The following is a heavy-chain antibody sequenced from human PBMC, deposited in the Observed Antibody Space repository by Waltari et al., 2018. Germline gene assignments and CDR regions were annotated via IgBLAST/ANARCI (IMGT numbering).Heavy chain of an antibody. CDR3: ARDMSDYYDSSGYYQAVWFDP. CDR1: GGTFSSYA. D-gene: IGHD3-22*01. CDR2: IIPIFGTA. Sequence: QVQLVQSGAEVKKPGSSVKVSCKASGGTFSSYAISWVRQAPGQGLEWMGGIIPIFGTANYAKKFQGRVTITADESTSTAYMELSSLRSEDTAVYYCARDMSDYYDSSGYYQAVWFDPWGQGTLVTVSS. J-gene: IGHJ5*02. V-gene: IGHV1-69*12.